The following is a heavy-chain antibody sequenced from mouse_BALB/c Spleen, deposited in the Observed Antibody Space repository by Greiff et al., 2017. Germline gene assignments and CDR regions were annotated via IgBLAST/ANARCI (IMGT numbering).Heavy chain of an antibody. V-gene: IGHV1-15*01. CDR3: TERSFAY. D-gene: IGHD1-1*01. Sequence: VKLQESGAELVRPGASVTLSCKASGYTFTDYEMHWVKQTPVHGLEWIGAIDPETGGTAYNQKFKGKATLTADKSSSTACMELRSLTSEDSAVYYCTERSFAYWGQGTLVTVSA. CDR2: IDPETGGT. J-gene: IGHJ3*01. CDR1: GYTFTDYE.